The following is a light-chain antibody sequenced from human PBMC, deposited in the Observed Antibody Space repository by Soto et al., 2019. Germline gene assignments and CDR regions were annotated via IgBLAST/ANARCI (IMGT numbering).Light chain of an antibody. J-gene: IGKJ2*01. CDR1: QSVSSY. Sequence: EIVLTQSPATLSLSPGERATLSCRASQSVSSYLAWYQQTPGQAPRPLIYDASNRATGIPARFSGSGSGTGFTLTISSLEPEDFAVYYCQQRSNWPPLYTFGQGTKLEIK. CDR3: QQRSNWPPLYT. CDR2: DAS. V-gene: IGKV3-11*01.